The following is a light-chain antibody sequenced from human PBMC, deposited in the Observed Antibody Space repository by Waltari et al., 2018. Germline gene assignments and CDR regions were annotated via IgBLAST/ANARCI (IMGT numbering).Light chain of an antibody. Sequence: QSALTQPASVSGSPGQSITISCTGTSSDVCGYHYVSWYQQHPGKAPKLMIYEVSNRPSGVSNRFSGSKSGNTASLTISGLQAEDEADYYCSSYTSSSTWVFGGGTKLTVL. J-gene: IGLJ3*02. V-gene: IGLV2-14*01. CDR3: SSYTSSSTWV. CDR2: EVS. CDR1: SSDVCGYHY.